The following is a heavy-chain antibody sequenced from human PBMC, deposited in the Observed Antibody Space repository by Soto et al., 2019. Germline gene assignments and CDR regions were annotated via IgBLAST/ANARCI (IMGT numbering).Heavy chain of an antibody. CDR1: GGSFSGYY. V-gene: IGHV4-34*01. D-gene: IGHD3-10*01. CDR3: ARSTIVRAHNWFDP. Sequence: QVQLQQWGAGLLKPSETLSLTCAVYGGSFSGYYWSWIRQPPGKGLEWIGEINHSGSTNYNPSLKSRVTISVDTSKNQFSLKLSSVTAADTAVYYCARSTIVRAHNWFDPWGQGTLVTVSS. J-gene: IGHJ5*02. CDR2: INHSGST.